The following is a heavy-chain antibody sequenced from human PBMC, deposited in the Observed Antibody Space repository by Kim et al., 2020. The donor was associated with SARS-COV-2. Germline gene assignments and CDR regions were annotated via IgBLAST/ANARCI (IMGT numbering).Heavy chain of an antibody. Sequence: GVLRFSCAASGFTFSDYYMSWIRQAPGKGLEWVSYISSSGSTIYYADSVKGRFTISRDNAKNSLYLQMNSLRAEDTAVYYCARGLKVVTYAFDIWGQGTMVTVSS. CDR2: ISSSGSTI. CDR3: ARGLKVVTYAFDI. V-gene: IGHV3-11*01. CDR1: GFTFSDYY. D-gene: IGHD2-21*02. J-gene: IGHJ3*02.